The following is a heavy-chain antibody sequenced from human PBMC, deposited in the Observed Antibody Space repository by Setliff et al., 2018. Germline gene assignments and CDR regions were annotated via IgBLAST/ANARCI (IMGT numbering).Heavy chain of an antibody. CDR1: GGSVSSTSYY. D-gene: IGHD1-1*01. J-gene: IGHJ5*01. CDR3: ASRTTGPGGWFDY. CDR2: IYYTGTT. V-gene: IGHV4-39*01. Sequence: SETLSLTCTVSGGSVSSTSYYRGWIRQPPGKGLEWIGTIYYTGTTYYSPSLKSRVTISVDTSKNQFSLRLTSVTAADTAIYYCASRTTGPGGWFDYWGQGALVTVSS.